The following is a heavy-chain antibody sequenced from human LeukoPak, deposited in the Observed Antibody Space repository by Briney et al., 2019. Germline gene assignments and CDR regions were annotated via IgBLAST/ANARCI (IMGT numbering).Heavy chain of an antibody. Sequence: SETLSLTCTVSGGSISTYYWSWIRQPPGKGLEWIGYIYYSGSTNYNPSLKSRVTISVDTSKNHFSLKLSSVTAADTAVYYCARDRYYYDSSGYDPYFDYWGQGTLVTVSS. J-gene: IGHJ4*02. V-gene: IGHV4-59*12. CDR2: IYYSGST. CDR1: GGSISTYY. CDR3: ARDRYYYDSSGYDPYFDY. D-gene: IGHD3-22*01.